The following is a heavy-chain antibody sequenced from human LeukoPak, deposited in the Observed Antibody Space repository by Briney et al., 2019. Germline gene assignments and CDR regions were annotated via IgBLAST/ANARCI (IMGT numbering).Heavy chain of an antibody. J-gene: IGHJ4*02. CDR1: GFTFSSYS. V-gene: IGHV3-21*01. CDR2: ISSSSSYI. CDR3: AKASLKVQGYFDY. Sequence: SGGSLRLSCAASGFTFSSYSMNWVRQAPGKGLEWVSSISSSSSYIYYADSVKGRFTISRDNSKNTLYLQMNSLRAEDTAVYYCAKASLKVQGYFDYWGQGTLVTISS. D-gene: IGHD1-1*01.